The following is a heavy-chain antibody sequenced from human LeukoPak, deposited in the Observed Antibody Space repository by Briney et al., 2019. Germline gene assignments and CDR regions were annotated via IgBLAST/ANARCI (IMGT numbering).Heavy chain of an antibody. CDR1: GGSFSGYY. V-gene: IGHV4-34*01. Sequence: PSETLALTCAVYGGSFSGYYWSWIRQPPGKGLEWIREINHSGSTNYNPSLKSRVTISVDTSKNQFSLKLSSVTAADTAVYYCASGGHYYDSSGYYFDAFDIWGQGTMVTVSS. CDR3: ASGGHYYDSSGYYFDAFDI. J-gene: IGHJ3*02. CDR2: INHSGST. D-gene: IGHD3-22*01.